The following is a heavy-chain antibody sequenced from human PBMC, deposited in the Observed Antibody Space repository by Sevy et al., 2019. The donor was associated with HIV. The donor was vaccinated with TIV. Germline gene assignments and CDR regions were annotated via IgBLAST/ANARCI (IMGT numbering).Heavy chain of an antibody. D-gene: IGHD3-3*01. CDR2: IKQDGSEK. J-gene: IGHJ6*02. Sequence: GGSLRLSCAASGFTFSSYWMSWVRQAPGKGLEWVASIKQDGSEKYYVDSVKGRFTISRDNAKNSLYLQMNSLRAEDTAVYYCVREVWSGYYFYYYYGMDVWGQGTTVTVSS. V-gene: IGHV3-7*01. CDR3: VREVWSGYYFYYYYGMDV. CDR1: GFTFSSYW.